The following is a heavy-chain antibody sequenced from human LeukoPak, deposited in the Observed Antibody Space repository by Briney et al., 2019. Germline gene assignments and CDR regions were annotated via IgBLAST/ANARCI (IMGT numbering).Heavy chain of an antibody. CDR2: IKQDGSER. CDR3: ARALYYFDSSSYSGMGGY. D-gene: IGHD3-22*01. CDR1: GFTFSSYW. V-gene: IGHV3-7*03. Sequence: GGSLRLSCATSGFTFSSYWMSWVRQAPGKGLEWVANIKQDGSERYYVDSVKGRFTISRDNAKSSLYLQMNSLGAEDTAIYYCARALYYFDSSSYSGMGGYWGQGTLVTVSS. J-gene: IGHJ4*02.